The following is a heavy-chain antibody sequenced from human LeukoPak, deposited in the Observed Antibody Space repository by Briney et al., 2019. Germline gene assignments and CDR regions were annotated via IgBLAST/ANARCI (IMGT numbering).Heavy chain of an antibody. CDR1: GFTFTNYA. Sequence: GGSLRLSCAASGFTFTNYAMTWVRQAPGKGLEWVSSIKASGDGTYYADSVKGRFTISRDNYRNSLYLQMNSLRTEDTAVYYCGRDPNGDYVGAFDFLRWGQGTLVTVSS. CDR2: IKASGDGT. J-gene: IGHJ1*01. CDR3: GRDPNGDYVGAFDFLR. D-gene: IGHD4-17*01. V-gene: IGHV3-23*01.